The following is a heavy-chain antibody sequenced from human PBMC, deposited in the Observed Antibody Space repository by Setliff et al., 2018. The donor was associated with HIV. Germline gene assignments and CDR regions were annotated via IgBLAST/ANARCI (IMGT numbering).Heavy chain of an antibody. J-gene: IGHJ4*02. V-gene: IGHV4-4*07. Sequence: SETLSLTCTVSDSGTYYWSWIRQPAGKGLEWIGRVSSRGDTNYNPSLKSRVTMSLDASKNQFSLKLTSVTASDTAVYYCARAAAGHTGPFDLWGQGSPVTVSS. CDR1: DSGTYY. CDR3: ARAAAGHTGPFDL. CDR2: VSSRGDT. D-gene: IGHD4-17*01.